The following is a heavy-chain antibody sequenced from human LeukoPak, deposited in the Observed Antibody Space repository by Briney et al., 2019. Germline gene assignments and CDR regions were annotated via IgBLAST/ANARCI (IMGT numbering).Heavy chain of an antibody. Sequence: SVKVSCKPSLGTFSSYAISCVRQAPGQGLEWMGRIIPILGIANYAQKFQGRVTITADKSTSTAYMELSSLRSEDTAVYYCARGADSSGYYYEYAFDIWGQGTMVTVSS. CDR1: LGTFSSYA. CDR2: IIPILGIA. V-gene: IGHV1-69*04. D-gene: IGHD3-22*01. CDR3: ARGADSSGYYYEYAFDI. J-gene: IGHJ3*02.